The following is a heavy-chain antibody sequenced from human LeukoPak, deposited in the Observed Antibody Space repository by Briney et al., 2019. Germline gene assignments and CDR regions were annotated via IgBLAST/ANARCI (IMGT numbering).Heavy chain of an antibody. Sequence: GRSPRLPCAPSGFTPDDYGMSWVPQAPGPGLEWGCVSNWHGGSKGYTDSVKGRFPISRDNDKNALYLQMNSLRGEDTGLYYCERDLSTNYGFDYWGQGTLVTVPS. CDR3: ERDLSTNYGFDY. V-gene: IGHV3-20*04. D-gene: IGHD4/OR15-4a*01. CDR2: SNWHGGSK. J-gene: IGHJ4*02. CDR1: GFTPDDYG.